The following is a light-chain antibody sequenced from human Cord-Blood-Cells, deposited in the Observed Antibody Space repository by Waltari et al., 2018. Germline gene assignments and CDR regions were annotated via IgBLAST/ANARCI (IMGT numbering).Light chain of an antibody. CDR3: SSYAGSNNWV. V-gene: IGLV2-8*01. J-gene: IGLJ3*02. Sequence: QSALTQPPSSSGSPRQTVTISCTGTSRDVGGHNHVSWYQQHPGKAPKHMIYEFSKRPSGVTDRFSGSKSGNTASLTVSGLQAEDEADYYCSSYAGSNNWVFGGGTKLTVL. CDR1: SRDVGGHNH. CDR2: EFS.